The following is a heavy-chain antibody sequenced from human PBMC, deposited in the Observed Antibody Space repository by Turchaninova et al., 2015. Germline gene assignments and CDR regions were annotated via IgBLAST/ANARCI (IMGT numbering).Heavy chain of an antibody. CDR2: INPSGGST. V-gene: IGHV1-46*01. D-gene: IGHD3-3*01. Sequence: QVQLVQSGAEVKKPGASVKVSCKACGYTFPNYYIHWVRQAPGQGLEWMAIINPSGGSTSYAQKFQDRVAMTRDTSTSTVYMELNSLRSEDTAVYYCARASGGVFGVPGDYWGQGTLVTVSS. CDR1: GYTFPNYY. J-gene: IGHJ4*02. CDR3: ARASGGVFGVPGDY.